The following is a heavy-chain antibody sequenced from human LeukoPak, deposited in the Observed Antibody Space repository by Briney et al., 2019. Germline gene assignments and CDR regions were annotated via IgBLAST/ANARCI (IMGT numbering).Heavy chain of an antibody. D-gene: IGHD6-13*01. CDR3: ARGLGSSWYPLYYYYGMDV. V-gene: IGHV4-30-4*01. Sequence: SETLSLTCTVSGGSISSGDYYWSWIRQPPGKGLEWIGYIYYSGSTYYNPSLKSRVTISVDTSKNRFSLKLSSVTAADTAVYYCARGLGSSWYPLYYYYGMDVWGKGTTVTVSS. J-gene: IGHJ6*04. CDR1: GGSISSGDYY. CDR2: IYYSGST.